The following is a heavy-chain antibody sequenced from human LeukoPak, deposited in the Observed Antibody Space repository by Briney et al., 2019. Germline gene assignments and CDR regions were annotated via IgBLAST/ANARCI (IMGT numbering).Heavy chain of an antibody. CDR2: ISSRSSTI. V-gene: IGHV3-48*01. CDR3: ASPWLGRKVGRPGSYDSYYFDY. D-gene: IGHD3-22*01. J-gene: IGHJ4*02. Sequence: GGSLRLSCAASGFTFSSYSMNWVRQAPGKGPEWVSYISSRSSTIYYADSVKGRFTISRDTSKNTLYLQMNSLRAEDTAVYYCASPWLGRKVGRPGSYDSYYFDYWGQGTLVTVSS. CDR1: GFTFSSYS.